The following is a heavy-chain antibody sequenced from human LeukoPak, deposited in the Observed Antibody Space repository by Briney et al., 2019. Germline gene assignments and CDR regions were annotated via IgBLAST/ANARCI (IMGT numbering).Heavy chain of an antibody. V-gene: IGHV3-21*01. CDR2: ISGDSRYI. CDR3: ARAPTVLVGYCSSSSCQADY. D-gene: IGHD2-2*01. CDR1: GFTFSNYD. Sequence: GGSLRLSCAASGFTFSNYDMNWVRQPPGKGLEWVSAISGDSRYIYYADSVRGRFTISRDNAENSLYLQMNSLRVEDTAVYYCARAPTVLVGYCSSSSCQADYWGQGTLVTVSS. J-gene: IGHJ4*02.